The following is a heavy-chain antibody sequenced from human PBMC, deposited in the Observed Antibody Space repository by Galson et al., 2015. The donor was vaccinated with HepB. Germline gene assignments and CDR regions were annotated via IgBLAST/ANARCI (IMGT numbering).Heavy chain of an antibody. V-gene: IGHV1-18*01. D-gene: IGHD1-7*01. Sequence: SVKVSCKASGYTFTSYGITWVRQAPGQGLEWMGWISVYRGDTNYAQKFRDRITMTTDTSTSTAYMELRGLKSDDTAVYYCARRNYGYNWNSADLYFDPWGQGTLVTVSS. J-gene: IGHJ5*02. CDR1: GYTFTSYG. CDR3: ARRNYGYNWNSADLYFDP. CDR2: ISVYRGDT.